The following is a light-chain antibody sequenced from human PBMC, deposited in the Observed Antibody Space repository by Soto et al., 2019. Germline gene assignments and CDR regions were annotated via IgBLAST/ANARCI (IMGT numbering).Light chain of an antibody. CDR2: GAS. V-gene: IGKV3-20*01. J-gene: IGKJ1*01. Sequence: EIVLTQSPGTLSLSPGERATLSCRASQSVTSTYLAWYQQKPGQPPRLLIYGASNRATGIPDRFSGSGSGTDFTLTISRLEPEDFAVYYCQQYASTPPTFGQGTKVDIK. CDR3: QQYASTPPT. CDR1: QSVTSTY.